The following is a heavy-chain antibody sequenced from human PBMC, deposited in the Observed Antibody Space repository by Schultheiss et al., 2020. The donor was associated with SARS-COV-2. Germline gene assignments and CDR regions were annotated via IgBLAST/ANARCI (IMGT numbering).Heavy chain of an antibody. CDR3: ARDQEQWLLSHYYYYGMDV. CDR2: IYHSGST. V-gene: IGHV4-4*02. CDR1: GGSISSSNW. Sequence: SETLSLTCAVSGGSISSSNWWSWVRQPPGKGLEWIGEIYHSGSTNYNPSLKSRVTISVDKSKNQFSLKLSSVTAADTAVYYCARDQEQWLLSHYYYYGMDVWGQGTTVTVSS. J-gene: IGHJ6*02. D-gene: IGHD6-19*01.